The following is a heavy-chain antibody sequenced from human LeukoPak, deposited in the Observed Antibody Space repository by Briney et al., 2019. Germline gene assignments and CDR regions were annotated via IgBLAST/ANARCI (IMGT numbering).Heavy chain of an antibody. D-gene: IGHD3-10*01. CDR3: ARDYYGSGSYYNDLGY. J-gene: IGHJ4*02. CDR1: GFTFSSYS. CDR2: ISSSSSTI. V-gene: IGHV3-48*01. Sequence: PGGSLRLSCAASGFTFSSYSMNWVRQAPGKRLEWVSYISSSSSTIYYADSVKGRFTISRDNAKNSLYLQMNSLRAEDTAVYYCARDYYGSGSYYNDLGYWGQGTLVTVSS.